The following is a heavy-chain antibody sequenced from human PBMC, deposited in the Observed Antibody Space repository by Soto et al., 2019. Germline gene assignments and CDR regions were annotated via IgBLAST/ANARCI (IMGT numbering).Heavy chain of an antibody. D-gene: IGHD2-2*01. V-gene: IGHV3-48*01. CDR1: GFTLSSYS. CDR2: ISSSSSTI. CDR3: ARVGDIPAANNWFDP. J-gene: IGHJ5*02. Sequence: EVQLVESGGGLVQPGGSLRLSCAASGFTLSSYSMNWVRQAPGKGLEWVSYISSSSSTIYYADSVKGRFTISRDNAKNSLYLQMNSLRAEDTAVYYCARVGDIPAANNWFDPWGQGTLVTVSS.